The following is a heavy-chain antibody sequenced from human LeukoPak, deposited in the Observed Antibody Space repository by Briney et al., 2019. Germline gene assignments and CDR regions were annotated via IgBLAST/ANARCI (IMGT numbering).Heavy chain of an antibody. D-gene: IGHD2-2*01. V-gene: IGHV3-23*01. CDR3: AKEGRFVVVPAAIDY. J-gene: IGHJ4*02. CDR1: GFTFSSYA. CDR2: ISGSGGST. Sequence: GGSLRLSCAASGFTFSSYAMSWIRQAPGKGLEWVSAISGSGGSTYYADSVKGRFTISRDNSKNALYLQMNSLRAEDTAVYYCAKEGRFVVVPAAIDYWGQGTLVTVSS.